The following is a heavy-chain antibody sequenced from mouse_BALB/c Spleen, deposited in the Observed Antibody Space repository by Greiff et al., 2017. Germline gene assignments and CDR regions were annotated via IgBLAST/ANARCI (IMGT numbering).Heavy chain of an antibody. CDR2: IDPSDSYT. CDR1: GYTFTSYW. V-gene: IGHV1-69*02. D-gene: IGHD2-12*01. J-gene: IGHJ4*01. CDR3: ALLRRGYAMDY. Sequence: QVQLQQSGAELVKPGASVKLSCKASGYTFTSYWMHWVKQRPGQGLEWIGEIDPSDSYTNYNQKFKGKATLTVDKSSSTAYMQLSSLTSEDSAVYYCALLRRGYAMDYWGQGTSVTVSS.